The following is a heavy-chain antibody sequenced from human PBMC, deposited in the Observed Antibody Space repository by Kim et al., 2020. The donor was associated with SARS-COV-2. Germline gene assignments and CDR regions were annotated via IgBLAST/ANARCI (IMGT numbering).Heavy chain of an antibody. CDR3: ARGGYDFWSGYHYYYGMDV. J-gene: IGHJ6*02. CDR2: INHSGST. D-gene: IGHD3-3*01. Sequence: SETLSLTCAVYGGSFSGYYWSWIRQPPGKGLEWIGEINHSGSTNYNPSLKSRVTISVDTSKNQFSLKLSSVTAADTAVYYCARGGYDFWSGYHYYYGMDVWGQGTTVTVSS. CDR1: GGSFSGYY. V-gene: IGHV4-34*01.